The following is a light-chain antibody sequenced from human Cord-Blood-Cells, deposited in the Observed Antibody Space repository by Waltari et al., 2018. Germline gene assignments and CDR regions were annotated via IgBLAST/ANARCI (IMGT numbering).Light chain of an antibody. Sequence: EIVMTQSPATLSVSPGERATLSCRASQSVSSNLAWYQQKPGQAPRLLIYGASTRATGIPARFSSSGSGTEFTLTISSLQSEDFAVYYCQQYNNWPYTFGQGTKLEIK. CDR3: QQYNNWPYT. V-gene: IGKV3-15*01. CDR1: QSVSSN. CDR2: GAS. J-gene: IGKJ2*01.